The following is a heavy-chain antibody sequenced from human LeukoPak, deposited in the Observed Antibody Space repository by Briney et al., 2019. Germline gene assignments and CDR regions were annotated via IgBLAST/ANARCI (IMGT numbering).Heavy chain of an antibody. CDR1: GGSISSYY. Sequence: SETLSLNCTVSGGSISSYYWSWIRQPPGKGLEWIGYIYYSGSTNYNPSLKSRVTISVDTSKNQFSLKLSSVTAADTAVYYCARDGYYYDSSGYLESPGSMDVWGKGTTVTVSS. V-gene: IGHV4-59*01. CDR3: ARDGYYYDSSGYLESPGSMDV. J-gene: IGHJ6*03. D-gene: IGHD3-22*01. CDR2: IYYSGST.